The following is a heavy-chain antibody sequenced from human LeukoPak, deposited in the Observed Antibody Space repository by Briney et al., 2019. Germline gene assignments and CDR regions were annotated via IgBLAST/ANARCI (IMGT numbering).Heavy chain of an antibody. CDR3: AREATVVTYFDY. V-gene: IGHV3-33*01. CDR1: GFTFSSYG. Sequence: GGSLRLSCAASGFTFSSYGMHWVRQAPGKGLEWVAVIWYDGSNKYYADSVKGRFTISRDNSKNTLYLQMNSLRAEDAAVYYCAREATVVTYFDYWGQGTLVTVSS. CDR2: IWYDGSNK. J-gene: IGHJ4*02. D-gene: IGHD4-17*01.